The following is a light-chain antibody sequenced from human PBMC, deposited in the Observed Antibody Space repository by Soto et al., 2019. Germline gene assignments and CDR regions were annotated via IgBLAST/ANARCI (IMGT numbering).Light chain of an antibody. J-gene: IGKJ3*01. Sequence: EIVLTQSPGTLTLSPGERATLSCRASQTVSSNSLAWYQQKAGQAPRVLISAISTRASGIPDRFSGSGSGTDFTLTISRLEPEDFAVYYCQQYGNAPFTFGPGTKVDIK. CDR2: AIS. CDR3: QQYGNAPFT. V-gene: IGKV3-20*01. CDR1: QTVSSNS.